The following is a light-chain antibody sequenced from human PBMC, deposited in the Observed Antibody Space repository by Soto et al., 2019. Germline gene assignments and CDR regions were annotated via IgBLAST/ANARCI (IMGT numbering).Light chain of an antibody. CDR1: QSLVYSDGNIY. CDR2: KVS. V-gene: IGKV2-30*01. J-gene: IGKJ5*01. CDR3: MQGTPWPPIT. Sequence: DVVLTQSPLSLPVTLGQPASISCRSTQSLVYSDGNIYLTWFQQRPGQSPRRLIYKVSNRDSGVPDRLSGSGSGTDFTLKISRVDAEDVGVYYCMQGTPWPPITFVQGTRLEIK.